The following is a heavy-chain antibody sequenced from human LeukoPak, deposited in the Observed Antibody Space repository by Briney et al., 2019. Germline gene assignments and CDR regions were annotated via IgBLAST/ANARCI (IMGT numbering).Heavy chain of an antibody. Sequence: SETLSLTCTVSRGSTSTYYWSWIRQPPGKGLEWIGSIYHSGTTYYNPSLKSRVTISVDTSKNQFSLKLTFVTAADTAVYYCARGYSSSWYFNWFDPWGQGTLVTVSS. CDR1: RGSTSTYY. CDR2: IYHSGTT. CDR3: ARGYSSSWYFNWFDP. J-gene: IGHJ5*02. D-gene: IGHD6-13*01. V-gene: IGHV4-59*08.